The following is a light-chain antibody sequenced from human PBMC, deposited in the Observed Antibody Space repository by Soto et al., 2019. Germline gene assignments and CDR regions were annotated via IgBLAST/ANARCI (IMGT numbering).Light chain of an antibody. J-gene: IGKJ5*01. Sequence: DIQMTQSPSSLSASVGDRVTITCRASQSISSYLNWYQQKPGKAPKLLIYAASSLQSGVPSRFSGSGSGTDFTLTISSLQPEDFATYDGQQSYSTPITFGQGTRLESK. V-gene: IGKV1-39*01. CDR1: QSISSY. CDR3: QQSYSTPIT. CDR2: AAS.